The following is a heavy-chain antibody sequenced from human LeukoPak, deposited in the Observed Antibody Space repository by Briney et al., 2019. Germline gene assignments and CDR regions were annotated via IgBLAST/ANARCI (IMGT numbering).Heavy chain of an antibody. CDR3: ARDLGVGYSGYDPFDY. Sequence: GGSLRLSCAASGFTFSNYAMNWVRQAPGKGLEWVSLISGSGGTTYYADSVKGRFTISRDNAKNSLYLQMNSLRAEDTAVYYCARDLGVGYSGYDPFDYWGQGTLVTVSS. CDR2: ISGSGGTT. J-gene: IGHJ4*02. D-gene: IGHD5-12*01. CDR1: GFTFSNYA. V-gene: IGHV3-21*01.